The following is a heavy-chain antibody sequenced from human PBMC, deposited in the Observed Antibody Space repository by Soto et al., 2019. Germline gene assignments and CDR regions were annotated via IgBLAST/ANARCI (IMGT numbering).Heavy chain of an antibody. D-gene: IGHD3-3*01. Sequence: QVQLVQSGAEVKKPGASVKISCTASGYTVTTHYMHWVRQAPGRGLEWMGAINPGSGAAKYTQTFPARVTMTRDTATNTVYMGISALRSEDTAVFYCARGGEVGVAGSAAFDMWGQGTMVTVSS. V-gene: IGHV1-46*01. CDR3: ARGGEVGVAGSAAFDM. CDR1: GYTVTTHY. J-gene: IGHJ3*02. CDR2: INPGSGAA.